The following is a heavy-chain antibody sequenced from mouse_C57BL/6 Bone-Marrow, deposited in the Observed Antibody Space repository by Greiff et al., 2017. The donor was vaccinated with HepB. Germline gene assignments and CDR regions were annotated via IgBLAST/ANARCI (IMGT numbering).Heavy chain of an antibody. CDR2: IHPNSGST. D-gene: IGHD1-1*01. J-gene: IGHJ3*01. V-gene: IGHV1-64*01. Sequence: QVQLQQPGAELVKPGASVKLSCKASGYTFTSYWMHWVKQRPGQGLEWIGMIHPNSGSTNYNEKFKGKATLTVDKSSSTAYMQLSSLTSEDSAVYYCARCYGSSPFAYWGQGTLVTVSA. CDR1: GYTFTSYW. CDR3: ARCYGSSPFAY.